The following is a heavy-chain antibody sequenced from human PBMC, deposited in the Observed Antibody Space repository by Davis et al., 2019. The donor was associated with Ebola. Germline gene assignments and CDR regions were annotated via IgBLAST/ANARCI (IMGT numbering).Heavy chain of an antibody. V-gene: IGHV4-39*01. CDR2: IYYSGST. J-gene: IGHJ4*02. CDR1: GGSISSSNSF. CDR3: ARPSGTYYHYFDY. Sequence: MPSETLSLTCTVSGGSISSSNSFWGWIRQPPGKGLEWIGNIYYSGSTYYNPSLKSRVTISVDTSKNQFSLKLSSVTAADTAVYYCARPSGTYYHYFDYWGQGTLVTVSS. D-gene: IGHD1-26*01.